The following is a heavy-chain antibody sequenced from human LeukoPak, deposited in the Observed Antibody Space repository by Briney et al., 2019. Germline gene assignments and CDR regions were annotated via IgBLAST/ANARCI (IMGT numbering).Heavy chain of an antibody. CDR3: ARDASPTTYWYFDL. CDR1: GFTFSDYY. CDR2: ISSSGSTI. Sequence: GGSLRLSCAASGFTFSDYYMSWIRQAPGKRLEWVSYISSSGSTIYYADSVKGRFTISRDNAKNSLYLQMNSLRAEDTAVYYCARDASPTTYWYFDLWGRGTLVTVSS. D-gene: IGHD2/OR15-2a*01. J-gene: IGHJ2*01. V-gene: IGHV3-11*01.